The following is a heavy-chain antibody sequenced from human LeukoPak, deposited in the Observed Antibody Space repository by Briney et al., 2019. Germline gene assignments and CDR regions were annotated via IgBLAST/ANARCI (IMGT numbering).Heavy chain of an antibody. CDR1: GGTFSSYT. Sequence: SVKVSCKASGGTFSSYTISWVRQAPGQGLEWMGRIIPILGIANYAQKFQGRVTITADKSTSTAYMELSSLRSEDTAVYYCARDPYDSSGYRLDAFDIWGQGTMVTVSS. CDR3: ARDPYDSSGYRLDAFDI. V-gene: IGHV1-69*04. J-gene: IGHJ3*02. D-gene: IGHD3-22*01. CDR2: IIPILGIA.